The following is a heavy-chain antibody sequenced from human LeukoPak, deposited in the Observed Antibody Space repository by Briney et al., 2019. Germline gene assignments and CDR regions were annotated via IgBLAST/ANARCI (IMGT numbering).Heavy chain of an antibody. V-gene: IGHV4-39*01. J-gene: IGHJ4*02. Sequence: PSETLSLTCTVSGGSISSSSYYWGWIRQPPGKGLEWIGSIYYSGSTYYNPSLKSRVTISVDTSKNQFSLKLSSVTAADTAVYYCARGRAFFDWGQGTLVTVSS. D-gene: IGHD3-3*02. CDR3: ARGRAFFD. CDR1: GGSISSSSYY. CDR2: IYYSGST.